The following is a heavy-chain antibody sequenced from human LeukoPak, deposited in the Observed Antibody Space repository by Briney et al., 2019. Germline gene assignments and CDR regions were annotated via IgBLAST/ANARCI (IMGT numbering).Heavy chain of an antibody. V-gene: IGHV1-18*01. CDR1: GYTFTSYG. D-gene: IGHD2-2*01. Sequence: ASVKVSCKASGYTFTSYGISWVRQAPRQGLEWMGWISAYNGNTNYAQKLQGRVTMTTDTSTSTAYMELRSLRSDDTAVYYCARRYCSSTSCSLYYFDYWGQGTLATVSS. CDR2: ISAYNGNT. CDR3: ARRYCSSTSCSLYYFDY. J-gene: IGHJ4*02.